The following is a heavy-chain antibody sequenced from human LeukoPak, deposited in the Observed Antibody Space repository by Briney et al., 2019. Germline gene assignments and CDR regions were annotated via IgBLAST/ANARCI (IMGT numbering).Heavy chain of an antibody. J-gene: IGHJ4*02. CDR1: GFTFSNFA. CDR2: ILYDGRNK. Sequence: GGSLRLSCAASGFTFSNFAIHWVRQAPGKGLEWVAVILYDGRNKYYGDSVEGRFTISRDNSKNTVYLEMNSLRAEDTAVYYCAKSYGSGSYCDYWGQGTLVTVSS. V-gene: IGHV3-30*18. CDR3: AKSYGSGSYCDY. D-gene: IGHD3-10*01.